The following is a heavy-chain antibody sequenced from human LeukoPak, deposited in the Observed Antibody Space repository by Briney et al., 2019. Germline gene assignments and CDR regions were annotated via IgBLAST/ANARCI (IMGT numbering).Heavy chain of an antibody. CDR2: ISGSSGTK. Sequence: PGGSLRLSCAASGFTFSSYSMNWVRQAPGKGLGWVSYISGSSGTKYYADSVKGRFTISRDNAKNSLYLQMNSLRAEYTGVYYCARAPYTSGWYRGDNDYWGQGTLVTVSS. CDR1: GFTFSSYS. V-gene: IGHV3-48*01. D-gene: IGHD6-19*01. CDR3: ARAPYTSGWYRGDNDY. J-gene: IGHJ4*02.